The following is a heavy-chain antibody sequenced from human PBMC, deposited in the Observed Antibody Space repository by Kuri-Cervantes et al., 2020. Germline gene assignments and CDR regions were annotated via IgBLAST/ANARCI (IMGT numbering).Heavy chain of an antibody. D-gene: IGHD3-3*01. CDR2: INHSGIT. V-gene: IGHV4-34*01. CDR3: ASLWSFDFWSSLDV. Sequence: RWVRQASGKGLEWIGEINHSGITKHNPSLKSRVTMSVDTSKDQLFLKLRSVTAADTAVYFCASLWSFDFWSSLDVWGKGTTVTVSS. J-gene: IGHJ6*04.